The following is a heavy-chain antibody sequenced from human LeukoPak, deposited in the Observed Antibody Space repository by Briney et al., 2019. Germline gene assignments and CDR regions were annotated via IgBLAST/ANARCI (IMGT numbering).Heavy chain of an antibody. V-gene: IGHV1-8*01. CDR2: MNPSSGNT. CDR3: ARSGVHWDYYGMDV. D-gene: IGHD3-10*01. Sequence: ASVKVSCKASGYTFTSYDINWVRQATGQGLEWMGWMNPSSGNTGYAQKFQGRVTMTRNTSISTAYMELSSLRSEDTAVYYCARSGVHWDYYGMDVWGQGTTVTVSS. J-gene: IGHJ6*02. CDR1: GYTFTSYD.